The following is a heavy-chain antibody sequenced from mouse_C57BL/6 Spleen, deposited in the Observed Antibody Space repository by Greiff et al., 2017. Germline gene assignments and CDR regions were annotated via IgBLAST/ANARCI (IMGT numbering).Heavy chain of an antibody. D-gene: IGHD1-1*01. Sequence: QVQLQQSGAELVRPGTSVKVSCKASGYAFTNYLIEWVKQRPGQGLEWIGVINPGSGGTNYNEKFKGKATLTADKSSSTAYMQLSSLTSEDSAVYFCARSYSGSSYPDYWGQGTTLTVSS. CDR2: INPGSGGT. J-gene: IGHJ2*01. CDR3: ARSYSGSSYPDY. V-gene: IGHV1-54*01. CDR1: GYAFTNYL.